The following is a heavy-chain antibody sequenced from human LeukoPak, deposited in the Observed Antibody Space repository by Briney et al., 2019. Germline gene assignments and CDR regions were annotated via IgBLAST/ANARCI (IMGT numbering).Heavy chain of an antibody. V-gene: IGHV3-23*01. D-gene: IGHD2-21*01. Sequence: PGGSLRLSCAASGFTFSNYAMSWVRQAPGKGLEWLSTISGSGGSTYYADSVKGRFTISRDNSKNTVYLQMKGLRVEATAVYYCAKGLSAAGDYYFDYWGRGALVTVSS. CDR2: ISGSGGST. J-gene: IGHJ4*02. CDR1: GFTFSNYA. CDR3: AKGLSAAGDYYFDY.